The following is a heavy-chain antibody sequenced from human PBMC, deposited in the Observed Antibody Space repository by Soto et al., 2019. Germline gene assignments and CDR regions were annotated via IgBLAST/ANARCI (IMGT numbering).Heavy chain of an antibody. CDR3: ATWSSGWTHFDS. D-gene: IGHD6-19*01. V-gene: IGHV4-4*02. CDR1: GGSITSSSW. CDR2: IYHTGST. Sequence: QVQLQESGPGLVKASGTLSLTCAVSGGSITSSSWWSWVRQPPGKGLEWIGEIYHTGSTKYNPSLKSRVTISVDKAQNQFSLNLISVTAADTAMYDCATWSSGWTHFDSWGQGTLVTVSS. J-gene: IGHJ4*02.